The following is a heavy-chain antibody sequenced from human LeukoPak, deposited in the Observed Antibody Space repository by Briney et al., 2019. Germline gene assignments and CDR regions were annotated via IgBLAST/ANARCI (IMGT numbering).Heavy chain of an antibody. CDR1: GYSISSGYY. Sequence: PSETLSLTCAVSGYSISSGYYWGWIRQPPGKGLEWIGSIYHSGSTYYNPSLKSRVTISVDTSKNRFSLKLSSVTAADTAVYYCARDSGGNYGDYDGIGAFDIWGQGTMVTVSS. D-gene: IGHD4-17*01. CDR3: ARDSGGNYGDYDGIGAFDI. V-gene: IGHV4-38-2*02. CDR2: IYHSGST. J-gene: IGHJ3*02.